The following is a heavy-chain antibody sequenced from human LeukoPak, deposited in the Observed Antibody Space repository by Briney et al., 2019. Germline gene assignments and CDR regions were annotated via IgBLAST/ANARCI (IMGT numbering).Heavy chain of an antibody. Sequence: ASVKVSCKASGGTFSSYAISWVRQAPGQGLEWMGGIIPIFGTANYAQKFQGRVTITADESTSTAYMELSSLRSEDTAVYYCASSSSRGYYYYYMDVWGKGTTVTVSS. CDR1: GGTFSSYA. J-gene: IGHJ6*03. CDR2: IIPIFGTA. D-gene: IGHD6-6*01. CDR3: ASSSSRGYYYYYMDV. V-gene: IGHV1-69*13.